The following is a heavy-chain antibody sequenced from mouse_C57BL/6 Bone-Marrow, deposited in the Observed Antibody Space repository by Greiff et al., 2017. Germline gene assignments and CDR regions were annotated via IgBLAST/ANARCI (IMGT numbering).Heavy chain of an antibody. Sequence: EVKLVESGGGLVKPGGSLKLSCAASGFTFSSYAMSWVRQTPEKRLEWVATISDGGSYTYYPDNVKGRFTISRDNAKNNLYLQMSHLTSEDTAMYYCAGDPSPLAALIYYDNTSYYAIDYWGQGTSVTVSS. CDR2: ISDGGSYT. D-gene: IGHD2-4*01. J-gene: IGHJ4*01. V-gene: IGHV5-4*01. CDR3: AGDPSPLAALIYYDNTSYYAIDY. CDR1: GFTFSSYA.